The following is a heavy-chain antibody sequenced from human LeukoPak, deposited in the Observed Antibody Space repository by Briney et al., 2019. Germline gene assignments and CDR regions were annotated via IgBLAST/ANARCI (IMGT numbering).Heavy chain of an antibody. V-gene: IGHV4-59*08. CDR2: IYYSGST. CDR3: ARSWGSGSSIYYFDY. Sequence: SETLSLTCTVSGGSISSYYWSWIRQPPGKGLEWIGYIYYSGSTNYNPSLKSRVTISVDTSKNQFSLKLSSVTAADTAVYYCARSWGSGSSIYYFDYWGQGTLVTVYS. CDR1: GGSISSYY. J-gene: IGHJ4*02. D-gene: IGHD3-10*01.